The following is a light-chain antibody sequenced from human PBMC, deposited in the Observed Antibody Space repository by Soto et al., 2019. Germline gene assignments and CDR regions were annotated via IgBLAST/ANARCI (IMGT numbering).Light chain of an antibody. CDR1: QTIFTY. V-gene: IGKV1-5*01. CDR3: QHYTLYSAS. CDR2: DAS. J-gene: IGKJ1*01. Sequence: DIPMTQSPSTLSASVGDRVTISCRASQTIFTYLAWYQQKPGKAPKLLIFDASTLQSGVPPRFSGSGSGTEFTLTISSLQPDDFATYYCQHYTLYSASFGPGTKV.